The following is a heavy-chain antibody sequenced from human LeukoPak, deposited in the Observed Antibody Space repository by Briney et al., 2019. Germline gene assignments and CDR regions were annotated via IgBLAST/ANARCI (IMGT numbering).Heavy chain of an antibody. CDR2: IYHSGST. CDR3: AKDPTYAPKGRMDV. V-gene: IGHV4-38-2*02. D-gene: IGHD4-17*01. CDR1: GYSISSGYY. Sequence: SETLSLTCTVSGYSISSGYYWGWIRQPPGKGLEWIGSIYHSGSTYYNPSLKSRVTISVDTSKNQFSLKLSSVTAADTAVYYCAKDPTYAPKGRMDVWGRGTTVTVSS. J-gene: IGHJ6*03.